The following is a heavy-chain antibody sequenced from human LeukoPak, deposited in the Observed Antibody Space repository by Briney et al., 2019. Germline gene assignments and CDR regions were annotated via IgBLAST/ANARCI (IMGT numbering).Heavy chain of an antibody. CDR2: ISWNSGVI. CDR3: AKDQGATYFYYMDV. J-gene: IGHJ6*03. Sequence: PGRSLRLSCTVSGFSFDDHAMHWVRQAPGKGLEWLSGISWNSGVIRYADSVKGRFTISRDNAKNSLYLQMNSLRAEDMALYYCAKDQGATYFYYMDVWGKGTTVAVSS. CDR1: GFSFDDHA. V-gene: IGHV3-9*03.